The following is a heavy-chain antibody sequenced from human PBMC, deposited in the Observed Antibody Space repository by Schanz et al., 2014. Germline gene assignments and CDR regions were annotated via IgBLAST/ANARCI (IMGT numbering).Heavy chain of an antibody. Sequence: QVQLVQSGAEVKKPGASVKVSCKASGYTFTGHHMHWVRQAPGQGLEWMGWINPNSGDRNYAQKFQGRVTMTRDTSISTAYMELSRLRSDDTAVYYCARDWSPGSKNAFDIWGPGTMVTVSS. J-gene: IGHJ3*02. CDR3: ARDWSPGSKNAFDI. CDR2: INPNSGDR. V-gene: IGHV1-2*02. D-gene: IGHD3-10*01. CDR1: GYTFTGHH.